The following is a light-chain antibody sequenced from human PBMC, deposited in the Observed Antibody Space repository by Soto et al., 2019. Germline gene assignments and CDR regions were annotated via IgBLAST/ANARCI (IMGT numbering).Light chain of an antibody. Sequence: DIQMTQSPSALSASIGDRVTITCRASQSISIWLAWYQQKPGKAPKLLIYAASSLESGVPSRFSGSGSGTEFTLTISSLQPDDFATYYCQQYNSYLYTFGQGTRLEI. V-gene: IGKV1-5*03. CDR1: QSISIW. CDR3: QQYNSYLYT. J-gene: IGKJ5*01. CDR2: AAS.